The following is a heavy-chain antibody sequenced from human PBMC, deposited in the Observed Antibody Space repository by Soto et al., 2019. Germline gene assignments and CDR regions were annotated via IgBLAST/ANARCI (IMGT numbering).Heavy chain of an antibody. D-gene: IGHD3-10*01. V-gene: IGHV3-23*01. Sequence: GSLRLSCAASGFTFSNYWMSWVRQAPGKGLEWISTLTGSSSNIYYADSVKGRFAISRDNSRNTLYLQMNSLTAEDTAVYYCANGRATYGLLTHDYWGQGTLVTVSS. CDR3: ANGRATYGLLTHDY. CDR2: LTGSSSNI. CDR1: GFTFSNYW. J-gene: IGHJ4*02.